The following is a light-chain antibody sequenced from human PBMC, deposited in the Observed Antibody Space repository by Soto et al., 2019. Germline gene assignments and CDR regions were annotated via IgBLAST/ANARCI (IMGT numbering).Light chain of an antibody. CDR1: QSVSSSY. Sequence: EIVLTQSPGTLSLSPGQRATLSCRASQSVSSSYLAWYQQKAGQAPRLLIYGASSRATGIPDRFSGSGSGTDFTLTVSSLEPEDLAVYYCQQYGSSTMTFGQGTKVEIK. CDR2: GAS. CDR3: QQYGSSTMT. J-gene: IGKJ1*01. V-gene: IGKV3-20*01.